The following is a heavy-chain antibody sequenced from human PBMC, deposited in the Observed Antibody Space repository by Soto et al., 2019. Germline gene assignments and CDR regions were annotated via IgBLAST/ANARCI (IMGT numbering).Heavy chain of an antibody. Sequence: GASVKVSCKASGNTFTSYYMHWVRQAPGQGLEWMGIINPSGGSTSYAQKFQGRVTMTRDTSTSTVYMELSSLRSEDTAVYYCARELRDYGDYLGRINPTFSFDYWCQGTLVTVSS. V-gene: IGHV1-46*03. CDR2: INPSGGST. J-gene: IGHJ4*02. CDR3: ARELRDYGDYLGRINPTFSFDY. D-gene: IGHD4-17*01. CDR1: GNTFTSYY.